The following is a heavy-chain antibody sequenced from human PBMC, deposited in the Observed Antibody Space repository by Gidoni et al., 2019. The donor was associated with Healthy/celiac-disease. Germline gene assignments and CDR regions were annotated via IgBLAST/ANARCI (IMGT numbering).Heavy chain of an antibody. D-gene: IGHD6-19*01. CDR1: GFTFSRYS. V-gene: IGHV3-21*01. J-gene: IGHJ6*02. CDR2: ISSSSSYI. Sequence: EVPLVESGGGLVKPGGSLRLSCAASGFTFSRYSMNWFRQAPGKGLEWVSSISSSSSYIYYADSVKGRFTISRDNAKNSLYLQMNSLRAEDTAVYYCARAHSSGWYLPLPYYYYGMDVWGQGTTVTVSS. CDR3: ARAHSSGWYLPLPYYYYGMDV.